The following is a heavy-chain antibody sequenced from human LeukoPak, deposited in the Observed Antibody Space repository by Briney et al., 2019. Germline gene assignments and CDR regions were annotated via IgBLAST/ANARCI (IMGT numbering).Heavy chain of an antibody. V-gene: IGHV1-18*01. J-gene: IGHJ4*02. D-gene: IGHD6-13*01. CDR3: ARDERSAAAGSAYYLDS. Sequence: ASVKVSCKASGYSFTYCGISWVRQAPGQGLEWMGWISGFNGNANFAPKLQDRVTLTTDASTSTAYMRLRSLRSDDTAVYYCARDERSAAAGSAYYLDSWGQGTLVTVSS. CDR2: ISGFNGNA. CDR1: GYSFTYCG.